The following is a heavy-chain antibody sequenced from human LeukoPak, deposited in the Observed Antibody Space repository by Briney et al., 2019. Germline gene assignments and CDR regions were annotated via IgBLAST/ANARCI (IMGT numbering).Heavy chain of an antibody. CDR2: IIPIFGTA. V-gene: IGHV1-69*13. CDR1: GGTFSSYA. CDR3: ARPAVAGVLWFDP. D-gene: IGHD6-19*01. J-gene: IGHJ5*02. Sequence: GASVKVSCKASGGTFSSYAISWVRQAPGQGLEWMGGIIPIFGTANYAQKFQGRVTITADESTSTAYMELSSLRSEDTAVYYCARPAVAGVLWFDPWGQGTLVTVSS.